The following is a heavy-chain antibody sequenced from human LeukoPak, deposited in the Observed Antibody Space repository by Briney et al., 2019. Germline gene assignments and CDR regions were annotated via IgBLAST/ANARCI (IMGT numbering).Heavy chain of an antibody. CDR2: IYRSGSDT. D-gene: IGHD6-19*01. CDR3: ARHKNSPVAVAFGAQYYYYGMDV. V-gene: IGHV5-51*01. J-gene: IGHJ6*02. CDR1: GYSFTGYW. Sequence: GESLKISCEASGYSFTGYWIAWVRQKPGKGLAWMGIIYRSGSDTRYSPSFQGQVTISADKSINTALLRCRSLKASDTAMYSCARHKNSPVAVAFGAQYYYYGMDVWGQGTTVTVSS.